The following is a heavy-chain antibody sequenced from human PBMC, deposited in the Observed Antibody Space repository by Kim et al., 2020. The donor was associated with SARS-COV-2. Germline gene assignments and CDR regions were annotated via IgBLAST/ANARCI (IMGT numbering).Heavy chain of an antibody. Sequence: LEWMGWLNTNTGNPTYAQGFTGRFVFSLDTSVSTAYLQISSLKAEDTAVYYCARDVAIFGVVRAWFDPWGQGTLVTVSS. CDR3: ARDVAIFGVVRAWFDP. CDR2: LNTNTGNP. D-gene: IGHD3-3*01. J-gene: IGHJ5*02. V-gene: IGHV7-4-1*02.